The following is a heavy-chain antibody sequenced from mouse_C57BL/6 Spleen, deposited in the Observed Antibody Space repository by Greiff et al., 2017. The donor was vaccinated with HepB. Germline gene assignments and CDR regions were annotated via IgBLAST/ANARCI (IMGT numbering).Heavy chain of an antibody. Sequence: VMLVESGAELVRPGTSVKVSCKASGYAFTNYLIEWVKQRPGQGLEWIGVINPGSGGTNYNEKIKGKATLTADKSSSTAYMQHSSLTSEDSAVYFCARRHYGSSYGDWYFDDWGTGTTVTVSS. D-gene: IGHD1-1*01. V-gene: IGHV1-54*01. CDR3: ARRHYGSSYGDWYFDD. CDR1: GYAFTNYL. J-gene: IGHJ1*03. CDR2: INPGSGGT.